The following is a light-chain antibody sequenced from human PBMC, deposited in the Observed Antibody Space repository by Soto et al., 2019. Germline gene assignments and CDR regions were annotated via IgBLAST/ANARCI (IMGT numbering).Light chain of an antibody. CDR2: DVS. CDR3: SSYTISSTPGV. V-gene: IGLV2-14*01. Sequence: QSALTQPASVSGSPGQSITISCTGTSSDVGGYNYVSWYQQHPGKATKLMIYDVSNRPSGVSNRFSGSKSGNTASLTISGLHAEDEADYYFSSYTISSTPGVFGTGTKVTVL. CDR1: SSDVGGYNY. J-gene: IGLJ1*01.